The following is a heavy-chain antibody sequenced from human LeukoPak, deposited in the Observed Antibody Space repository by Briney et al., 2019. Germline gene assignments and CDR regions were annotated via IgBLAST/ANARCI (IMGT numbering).Heavy chain of an antibody. D-gene: IGHD5-12*01. CDR1: GFTFSSYG. CDR2: ISYDGSNK. J-gene: IGHJ4*02. CDR3: AKDIRGYDFFSGTFDY. V-gene: IGHV3-30*18. Sequence: PGRSLRLSCAASGFTFSSYGMHWVRPAPGKGLEWVAVISYDGSNKYYADSVKGRFTISRDNSKNTLYLQMNSLRAEDTAVYYRAKDIRGYDFFSGTFDYWGQGTLVTVSS.